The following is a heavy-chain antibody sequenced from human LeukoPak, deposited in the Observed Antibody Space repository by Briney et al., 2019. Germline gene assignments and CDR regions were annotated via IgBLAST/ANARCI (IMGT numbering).Heavy chain of an antibody. D-gene: IGHD2-2*02. CDR2: IYHSGST. CDR1: GGFISSGGYY. V-gene: IGHV4-30-2*01. CDR3: AREPVCGGCQLLDPYWYFDL. Sequence: PSETLSLTCTVSGGFISSGGYYWSWIRQPPGRGLEWIGYIYHSGSTYYNPSLKSRVTISVDRSKNQFSLKLSSVTAADTAVYYCAREPVCGGCQLLDPYWYFDLWGRGTLVTVSS. J-gene: IGHJ2*01.